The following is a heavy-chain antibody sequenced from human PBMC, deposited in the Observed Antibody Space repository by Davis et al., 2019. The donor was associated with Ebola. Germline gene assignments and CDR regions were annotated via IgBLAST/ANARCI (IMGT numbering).Heavy chain of an antibody. CDR1: GYSFTSYW. D-gene: IGHD6-6*01. V-gene: IGHV5-51*01. CDR2: IYPGDSDT. CDR3: ARLHSSSSLGNWFDP. Sequence: PGGSLRLSCKGSGYSFTSYWIGWVRQMPGKGLEWMGIIYPGDSDTRYSPSFQGQVTISADKSISTAYLQWSSLKASDTAMYYCARLHSSSSLGNWFDPWGQGTLVTVSS. J-gene: IGHJ5*02.